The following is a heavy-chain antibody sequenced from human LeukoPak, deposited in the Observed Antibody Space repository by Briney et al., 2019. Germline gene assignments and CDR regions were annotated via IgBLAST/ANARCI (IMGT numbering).Heavy chain of an antibody. J-gene: IGHJ4*02. D-gene: IGHD4-17*01. CDR3: AKDRADYGDPTVLDY. CDR2: IWYDGSNK. Sequence: GGSLRLSCAASGFTFSSYGMHWVRQAPGKGLEWVAVIWYDGSNKYYADSVKGRFTISRDNSKNTLYLQMNSLRAEDTAVYHCAKDRADYGDPTVLDYWGQGTLVTVSS. V-gene: IGHV3-33*06. CDR1: GFTFSSYG.